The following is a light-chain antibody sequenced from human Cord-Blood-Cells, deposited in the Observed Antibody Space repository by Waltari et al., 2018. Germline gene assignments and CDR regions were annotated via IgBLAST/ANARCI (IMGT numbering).Light chain of an antibody. Sequence: QSALTQPASVSGSPGQSITIPCTGTSSDVGGYNYVSWYQQHPGKAPKLMIYDFSKRPSGVSNRFSGSKSGNTASLTISGLQAEDEADYYCSSYTSSRGVVFGGGTKLTVL. CDR3: SSYTSSRGVV. CDR1: SSDVGGYNY. J-gene: IGLJ2*01. CDR2: DFS. V-gene: IGLV2-14*01.